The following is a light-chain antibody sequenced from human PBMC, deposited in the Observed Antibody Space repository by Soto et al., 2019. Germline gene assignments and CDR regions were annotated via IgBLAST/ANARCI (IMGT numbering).Light chain of an antibody. CDR2: DTS. CDR1: QSVSTY. J-gene: IGKJ5*01. CDR3: QQRSNWPPIT. V-gene: IGKV3-11*01. Sequence: EIVLTQSPATLSLSAGERATXSXPVSQSVSTYLAWYQQKPGQAPRLLIFDTSNRATGIPARFSGSGSGTDFTLTISSLEPEDFAVYYCQQRSNWPPITFGQGTRLEIK.